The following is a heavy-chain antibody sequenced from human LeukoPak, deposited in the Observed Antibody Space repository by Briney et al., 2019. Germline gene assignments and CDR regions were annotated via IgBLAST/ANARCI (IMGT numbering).Heavy chain of an antibody. CDR3: ARPRYRTGTPLDY. CDR1: GGSVSSSDYY. V-gene: IGHV4-39*01. D-gene: IGHD1-1*01. J-gene: IGHJ4*02. Sequence: SETLSLTCTVSGGSVSSSDYYWGWIRQPPGKGLEWIGSINYSGDTYYNPSLKNRVTISVDTSKNQFSLKLSSVTAADTAVYYCARPRYRTGTPLDYWGQGTLVTVSS. CDR2: INYSGDT.